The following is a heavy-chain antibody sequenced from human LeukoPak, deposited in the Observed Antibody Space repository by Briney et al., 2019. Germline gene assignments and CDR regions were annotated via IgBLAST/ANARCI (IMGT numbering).Heavy chain of an antibody. CDR2: IYPGEYDT. CDR3: ARHGLGVTGPYNWFDP. Sequence: GGSLEISLKASGYTFNNYWIGWVRQVPGKGLEGVGIIYPGEYDTRYSPSFQGQVTISADKSISTAYLQWSSLKASDSAMYYCARHGLGVTGPYNWFDPWGQGTLVTVSS. J-gene: IGHJ5*02. D-gene: IGHD2-21*02. V-gene: IGHV5-51*01. CDR1: GYTFNNYW.